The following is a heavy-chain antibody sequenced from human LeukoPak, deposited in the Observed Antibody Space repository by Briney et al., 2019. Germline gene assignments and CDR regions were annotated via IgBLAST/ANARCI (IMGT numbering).Heavy chain of an antibody. V-gene: IGHV3-74*01. D-gene: IGHD4/OR15-4a*01. CDR1: GFTFRTNW. Sequence: GGSLRLSCVDSGFTFRTNWMYWVRQVPGKGLVWVSRINSEGSDTSYADSVKGRFTISRDNAKSTLYLQMNSLRVDDTAVYYCARLKEVWGRGTMVTVSS. J-gene: IGHJ3*01. CDR3: ARLKEV. CDR2: INSEGSDT.